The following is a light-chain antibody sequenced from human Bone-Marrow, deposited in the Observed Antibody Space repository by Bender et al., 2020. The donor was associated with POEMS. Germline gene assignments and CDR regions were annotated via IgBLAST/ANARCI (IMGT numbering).Light chain of an antibody. V-gene: IGLV1-44*01. J-gene: IGLJ3*02. CDR2: SDN. CDR1: NSNIGTNA. CDR3: AAGEAGRSGGV. Sequence: QSVLTQPPSASGTPGQRVTISCSGSNSNIGTNAVNWYQQFPGTAPKLLIYSDNQRPSGVPDRFYAFKSGTSASLAVGEMKSENGADYCCAAGEAGRSGGVFGGGNKLAV.